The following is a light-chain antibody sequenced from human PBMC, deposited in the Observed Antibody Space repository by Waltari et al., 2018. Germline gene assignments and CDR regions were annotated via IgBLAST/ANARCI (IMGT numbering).Light chain of an antibody. CDR1: QDIRNY. CDR3: LQSDNLPLT. Sequence: DIQMTQSPSSLSASVGDRVTITCQASQDIRNYLNWYQQKSGKAPKLLIYDSSNLETRVPSRFSGSGSGTDFSFTISSLQPEDIATYYCLQSDNLPLTFGGGTKVEIK. J-gene: IGKJ4*01. V-gene: IGKV1-33*01. CDR2: DSS.